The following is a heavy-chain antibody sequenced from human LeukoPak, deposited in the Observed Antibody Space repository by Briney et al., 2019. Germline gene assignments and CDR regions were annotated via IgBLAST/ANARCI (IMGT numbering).Heavy chain of an antibody. J-gene: IGHJ4*02. CDR2: IKEDGSEI. CDR3: ARDRDYAFDY. Sequence: GGSLRLSCAASGFTFSSYWMSWVRQAPGKGLEWVAYIKEDGSEIYYVDSVKGRFTISRDNAKNSLYLQMDSLRDEDTAVYYCARDRDYAFDYWGQGTLVTVSS. CDR1: GFTFSSYW. D-gene: IGHD4-17*01. V-gene: IGHV3-7*01.